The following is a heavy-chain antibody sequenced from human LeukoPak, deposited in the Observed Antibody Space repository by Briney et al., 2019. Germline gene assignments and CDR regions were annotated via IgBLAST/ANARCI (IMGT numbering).Heavy chain of an antibody. CDR1: GFTFSSYA. J-gene: IGHJ6*04. Sequence: PGGSLRLSCAASGFTFSSYAMSWVRQAPGKGLEWVSYISSSGSTIYYADSVKGRFTISRDNAENSLYLQMNSLRAEDTAVYYCAELGITMIGGVWGKGTTVTISS. CDR3: AELGITMIGGV. D-gene: IGHD3-10*02. V-gene: IGHV3-48*03. CDR2: ISSSGSTI.